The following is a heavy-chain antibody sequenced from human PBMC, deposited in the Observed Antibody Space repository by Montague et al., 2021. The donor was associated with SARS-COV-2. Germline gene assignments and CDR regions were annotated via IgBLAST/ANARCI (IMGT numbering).Heavy chain of an antibody. V-gene: IGHV4-61*08. Sequence: SETLSLTCTVTGDSVISDEYYWSWIRQPPGKGPEWIGFIYDSGSTSYNPSLHSRVTITIDTSKNQLSLNLMSVTPADTAVYYCVKGSGYPWGQGTLVTVSS. CDR2: IYDSGST. CDR3: VKGSGYP. D-gene: IGHD3-22*01. J-gene: IGHJ5*02. CDR1: GDSVISDEYY.